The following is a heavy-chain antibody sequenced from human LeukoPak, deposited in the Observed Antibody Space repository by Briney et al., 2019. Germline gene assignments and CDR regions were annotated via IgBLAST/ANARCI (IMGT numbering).Heavy chain of an antibody. CDR2: IYTGGDT. D-gene: IGHD6-19*01. J-gene: IGHJ4*02. CDR3: AGGQMFTSGGFDD. Sequence: PGESLRLSCAASGFSVSNKYMSWVRQAPGKGLEWVSVIYTGGDTYYADSVRGRFTIFRDTSKSTVNLQMNSLRAEDTALYYCAGGQMFTSGGFDDWGQGTLVTVSS. V-gene: IGHV3-53*01. CDR1: GFSVSNKY.